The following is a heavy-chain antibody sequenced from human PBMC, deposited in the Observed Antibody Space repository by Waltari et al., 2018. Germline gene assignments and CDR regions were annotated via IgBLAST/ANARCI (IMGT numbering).Heavy chain of an antibody. CDR1: VLTSGTYG. Sequence: QVQLVESGGGVVQPGRSLTLSCEVSVLTSGTYGMHWVRQAPGNGLEWVAVVSYDGDAKLYADSGKGRFTISRDKSKNRVSLHINTLSAEDTAVYYCATAPQFIRHFDNWGQGTLVTVSS. CDR2: VSYDGDAK. V-gene: IGHV3-30*03. CDR3: ATAPQFIRHFDN. J-gene: IGHJ4*02.